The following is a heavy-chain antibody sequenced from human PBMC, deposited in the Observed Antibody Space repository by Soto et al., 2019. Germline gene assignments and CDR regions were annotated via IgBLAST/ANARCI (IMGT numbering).Heavy chain of an antibody. D-gene: IGHD4-17*01. CDR1: GFTFSSYS. Sequence: EVQLVESGGGLVQPGGSLRLSCAASGFTFSSYSMNWVRQAPGKGLEWVSYISSSSSTIYYADSVKGRFTISRDNAKNSLYLQMNSLRAEDTAVYYCARDPYGDYVGWFDPWGQGTLVTVSS. CDR3: ARDPYGDYVGWFDP. CDR2: ISSSSSTI. J-gene: IGHJ5*02. V-gene: IGHV3-48*01.